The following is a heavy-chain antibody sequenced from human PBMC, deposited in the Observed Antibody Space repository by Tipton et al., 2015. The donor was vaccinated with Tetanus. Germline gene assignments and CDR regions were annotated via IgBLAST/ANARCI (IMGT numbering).Heavy chain of an antibody. V-gene: IGHV4-39*01. D-gene: IGHD4-23*01. Sequence: TLSLTCNVSGDSINSGDYYWSWIRQPPGKGLEWIGSISYSGSTYYNPSLKSRVAISVDTSKNQFSLKLSSVTATDTAIYYCAGLPLGGGYSAHHYFLHWGPGTLVTVSS. CDR1: GDSINSGDYY. CDR3: AGLPLGGGYSAHHYFLH. CDR2: ISYSGST. J-gene: IGHJ4*02.